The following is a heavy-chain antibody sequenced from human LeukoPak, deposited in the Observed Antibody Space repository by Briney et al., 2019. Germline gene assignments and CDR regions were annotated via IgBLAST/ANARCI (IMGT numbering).Heavy chain of an antibody. D-gene: IGHD6-19*01. CDR3: AKQVREQWLVPDY. V-gene: IGHV3-23*01. CDR1: GFTFSSYA. J-gene: IGHJ4*02. Sequence: GGSLRLSCAASGFTFSSYAMTWVRQAPGKGLEWVSTISGSGNSAYYADSVKGRFAISRDNSQSTLYLQVNNLRAEDTAVYYCAKQVREQWLVPDYWGQGTLVTVSS. CDR2: ISGSGNSA.